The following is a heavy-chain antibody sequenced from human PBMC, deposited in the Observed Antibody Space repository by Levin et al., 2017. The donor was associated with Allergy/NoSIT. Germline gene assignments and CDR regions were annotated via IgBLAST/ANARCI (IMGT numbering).Heavy chain of an antibody. CDR1: GILYSSYD. CDR2: ISAGGNYI. V-gene: IGHV3-21*01. CDR3: SSWAMYHYDRSAFAYFYCAMAV. D-gene: IGHD3-22*01. Sequence: GGSLRLSCAASGILYSSYDMNWVRQAPGKGLEWVSSISAGGNYIYYADSVKGRFTISRDNAKNSLFLQMNSPGAEDTAVDYCSSWAMYHYDRSAFAYFYCAMAVWGQGTTVTVSS. J-gene: IGHJ6*02.